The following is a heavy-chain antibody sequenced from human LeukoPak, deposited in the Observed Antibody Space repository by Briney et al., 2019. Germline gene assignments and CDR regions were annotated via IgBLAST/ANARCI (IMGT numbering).Heavy chain of an antibody. CDR2: ISSSSSYI. J-gene: IGHJ4*02. V-gene: IGHV3-21*04. Sequence: GGSLRLSCAASGFTFSSYSMNWVRQAPGKGLEWVSSISSSSSYIYYADSVRGRFTISRDNSKNTLYLQMNSLRAEDAAVYFCAKAPVTSCRGAYCYPFDSWGQGTLVTVSS. D-gene: IGHD2-21*01. CDR1: GFTFSSYS. CDR3: AKAPVTSCRGAYCYPFDS.